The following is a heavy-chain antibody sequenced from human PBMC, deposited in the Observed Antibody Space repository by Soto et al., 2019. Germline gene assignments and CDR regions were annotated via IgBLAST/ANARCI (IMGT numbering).Heavy chain of an antibody. CDR2: ISYDGSNK. CDR3: ARGGDFWSGSPPYYYYGMDV. J-gene: IGHJ6*02. CDR1: GFPFSSYA. V-gene: IGHV3-30-3*01. Sequence: GGSLRLXCAASGFPFSSYAMHWVRQAPGKGLEWVAVISYDGSNKYYADSVKGRFTISRDNSKNTLYLQMNSLRAEDTAVYYCARGGDFWSGSPPYYYYGMDVWGQGTTVTVSS. D-gene: IGHD3-3*01.